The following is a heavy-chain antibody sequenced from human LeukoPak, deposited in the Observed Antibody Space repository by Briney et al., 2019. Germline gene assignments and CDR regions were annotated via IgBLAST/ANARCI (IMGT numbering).Heavy chain of an antibody. CDR1: GFPFSTYG. V-gene: IGHV3-23*01. CDR2: ITGSGDFA. J-gene: IGHJ4*02. D-gene: IGHD4-17*01. CDR3: TKRITATAPFDS. Sequence: GGSLRLSCAASGFPFSTYGISWVRQAPGKGLEWVSAITGSGDFAKYADFVRGRFTISRDNSKNTVYLQMNSLTVEDTALYYCTKRITATAPFDSWGQGALVIVSS.